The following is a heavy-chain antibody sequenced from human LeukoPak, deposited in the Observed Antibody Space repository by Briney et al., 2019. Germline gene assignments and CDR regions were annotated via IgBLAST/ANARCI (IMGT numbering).Heavy chain of an antibody. CDR1: GFTFSSYS. CDR2: ISSSSSTI. V-gene: IGHV3-48*01. D-gene: IGHD3-3*01. Sequence: PGGSQRLSCAASGFTFSSYSMNWVRQAPGKGLEWVSYISSSSSTIYYADSVKGRFTISRDNAKNSLYLQMNSLRAEDTAVYYCARDGGQYYDFWSGYPRNDAFDIWGQGTMVTVSS. CDR3: ARDGGQYYDFWSGYPRNDAFDI. J-gene: IGHJ3*02.